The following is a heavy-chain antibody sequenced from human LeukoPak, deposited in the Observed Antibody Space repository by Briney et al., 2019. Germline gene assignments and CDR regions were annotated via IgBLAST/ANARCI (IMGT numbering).Heavy chain of an antibody. CDR1: GGSISSYY. J-gene: IGHJ4*02. V-gene: IGHV4-39*01. CDR3: ASLYYDILTGYYN. Sequence: PSETLSLTCTVSGGSISSYYWGWIRQPPGKGLEWIGSIYYSGSTYYNPSLKSRVTISVDTSKNQFSLKLSSVTAADTAVYYCASLYYDILTGYYNWGQGTLVTVSS. D-gene: IGHD3-9*01. CDR2: IYYSGST.